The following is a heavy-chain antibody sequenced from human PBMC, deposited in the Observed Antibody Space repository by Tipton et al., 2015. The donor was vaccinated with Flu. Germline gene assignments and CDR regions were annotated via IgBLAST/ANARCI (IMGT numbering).Heavy chain of an antibody. CDR1: GFTFGDYA. CDR2: IRSKTYGGTT. V-gene: IGHV3-49*04. Sequence: SLRLSCTTSGFTFGDYAMSWVRQAPGKGLEWVGLIRSKTYGGTTEYAASVKGRFSISRDDSRGVAYLQMNSLKTEDTGIYYCARDPSEVYSYGFSPYDWGQGTLVTVSS. D-gene: IGHD5-18*01. CDR3: ARDPSEVYSYGFSPYD. J-gene: IGHJ4*02.